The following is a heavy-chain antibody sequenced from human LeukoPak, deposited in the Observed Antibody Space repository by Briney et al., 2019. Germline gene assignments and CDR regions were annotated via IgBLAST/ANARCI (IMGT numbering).Heavy chain of an antibody. CDR1: GGSVSSGSYY. V-gene: IGHV4-61*01. Sequence: SETLSLTCTVSGGSVSSGSYYWSWIRQPPGKGLEWIGYIYYSGSTNYNPSLKSRVTISVDTSKNQFSLKLSSVTAADTAVYYCARGKDWGSSVLRPWGQGTLVTVSS. J-gene: IGHJ5*02. D-gene: IGHD3-16*01. CDR2: IYYSGST. CDR3: ARGKDWGSSVLRP.